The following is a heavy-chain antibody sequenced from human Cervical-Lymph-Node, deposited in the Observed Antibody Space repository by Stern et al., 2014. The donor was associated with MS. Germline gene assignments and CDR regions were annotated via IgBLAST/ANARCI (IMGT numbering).Heavy chain of an antibody. D-gene: IGHD3-16*02. CDR2: ISWNSNNI. CDR1: GFPFDDRA. J-gene: IGHJ4*02. CDR3: AKDISERHYYFDS. Sequence: EVQLVESGGGSVQPGRSMRLSCAASGFPFDDRAMHWVRQAPGKGLEWVSGISWNSNNIGYADSVRGRFTNSRDNAKNSLYLQMNGLRPEDTALYYCAKDISERHYYFDSWGEGTLVTVSS. V-gene: IGHV3-9*01.